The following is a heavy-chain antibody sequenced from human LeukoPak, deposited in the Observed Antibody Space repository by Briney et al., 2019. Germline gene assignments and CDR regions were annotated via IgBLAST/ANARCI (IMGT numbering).Heavy chain of an antibody. D-gene: IGHD2-2*01. J-gene: IGHJ6*02. V-gene: IGHV1-69*04. Sequence: GASVKVSCKASGGTFSSYTISWVRQAPGQGLEWMGRIIPILGIANYAQKFQGRVTITADKSTSTAYMELSSLRSEDTAVYYCARDLGYCSSTSCYGDYYYYGMDVWGQGTTVTVSS. CDR3: ARDLGYCSSTSCYGDYYYYGMDV. CDR1: GGTFSSYT. CDR2: IIPILGIA.